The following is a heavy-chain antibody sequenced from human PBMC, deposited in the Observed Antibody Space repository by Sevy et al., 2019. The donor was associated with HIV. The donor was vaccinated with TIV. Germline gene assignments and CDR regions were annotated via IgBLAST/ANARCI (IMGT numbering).Heavy chain of an antibody. V-gene: IGHV1-46*01. D-gene: IGHD1-26*01. CDR3: ARDRDLSGSYLEYYYYAMDV. Sequence: ASVKVSCKASGYTFITYYVHWVRQAPGQGLEWMGLIDTRGSTRYAQKFQGRVSMTGDTSTTTVYMELSGLTSEDTAVYYCARDRDLSGSYLEYYYYAMDVSGQGTTVTVSS. CDR2: IDTRGST. J-gene: IGHJ6*02. CDR1: GYTFITYY.